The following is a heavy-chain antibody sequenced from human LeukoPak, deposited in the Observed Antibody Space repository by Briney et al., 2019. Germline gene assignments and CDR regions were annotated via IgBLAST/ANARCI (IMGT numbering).Heavy chain of an antibody. J-gene: IGHJ4*02. CDR3: ARAPWLVRGVIFDY. Sequence: PSETLSLTCTVSGGSISSSSYYWGWTRQPPGKGLEWIGSIYNSERTYYNPSLKSRVTISGDTSKNQFSLKLSSVTAADTAVYYCARAPWLVRGVIFDYWGQGTLVTVSS. CDR1: GGSISSSSYY. D-gene: IGHD3-10*01. CDR2: IYNSERT. V-gene: IGHV4-39*07.